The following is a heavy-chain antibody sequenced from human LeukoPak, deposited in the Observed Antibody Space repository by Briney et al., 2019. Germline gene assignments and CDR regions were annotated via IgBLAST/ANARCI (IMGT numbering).Heavy chain of an antibody. Sequence: ASVKVSCKASGYTFTSYGISWVRQAPGQGLEWMGWISAYNGNTNYAQKLQGRVTMTTDTSTSTAYMELRSLRSDDTAVYYCARDKRLIYYYYMDVWGKGTTVTVSS. J-gene: IGHJ6*03. D-gene: IGHD6-19*01. CDR1: GYTFTSYG. CDR2: ISAYNGNT. CDR3: ARDKRLIYYYYMDV. V-gene: IGHV1-18*01.